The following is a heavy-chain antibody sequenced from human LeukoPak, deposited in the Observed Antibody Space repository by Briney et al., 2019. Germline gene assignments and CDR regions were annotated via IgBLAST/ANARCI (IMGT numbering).Heavy chain of an antibody. CDR3: AIDGQQLVPFDY. D-gene: IGHD6-13*01. CDR2: IYYSGST. CDR1: GGSISSSSYY. Sequence: PSETLSLTCTVSGGSISSSSYYWGWLRQPPGKGLEWIGSIYYSGSTYYNPSLKSRVTISVDTSKNQFSLKLSSVTAADTAVYYCAIDGQQLVPFDYWGQGTLVTVSS. J-gene: IGHJ4*02. V-gene: IGHV4-39*07.